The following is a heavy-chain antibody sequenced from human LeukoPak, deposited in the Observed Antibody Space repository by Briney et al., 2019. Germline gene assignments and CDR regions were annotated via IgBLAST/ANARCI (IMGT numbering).Heavy chain of an antibody. J-gene: IGHJ4*02. CDR3: ARMGMAARAYYFDY. V-gene: IGHV4-61*01. D-gene: IGHD6-13*01. CDR1: GGSVSSGSYY. CDR2: IYYSGST. Sequence: PSETLSLTCTVSGGSVSSGSYYWSWIRQPPGEGLEWIGYIYYSGSTNYNPSLKSRVTISVDTSKNQFSLKLSSVTAADTAVYYCARMGMAARAYYFDYWGQGTLVTVSS.